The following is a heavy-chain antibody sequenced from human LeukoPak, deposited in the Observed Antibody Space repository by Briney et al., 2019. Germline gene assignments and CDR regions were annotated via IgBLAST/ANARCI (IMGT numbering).Heavy chain of an antibody. Sequence: PGGSLRLSCATSGFSFSSYGMHWVRQAPGKGLEWVAVIWYDGSNKYYADSVKGRLTISRDNSKNTLYLQVDRLRAEDTAVYYWGRYYSHCRFWFDPWGQGTLVTVSS. J-gene: IGHJ5*02. CDR3: GRYYSHCRFWFDP. CDR1: GFSFSSYG. D-gene: IGHD3-10*01. CDR2: IWYDGSNK. V-gene: IGHV3-33*01.